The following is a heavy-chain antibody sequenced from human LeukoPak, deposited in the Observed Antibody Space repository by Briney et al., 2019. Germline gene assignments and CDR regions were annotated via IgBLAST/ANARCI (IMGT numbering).Heavy chain of an antibody. CDR2: MNPNSGNT. V-gene: IGHV1-8*02. Sequence: ASVKVSCKASGYTFTSYGISWVRQAPGQGLEWMGWMNPNSGNTGYAQKFQGRVTMTRSTSISTAYMELSSLKSDDTAVYYCARGASRSFDYWGQGTLVTVSS. J-gene: IGHJ4*02. CDR1: GYTFTSYG. CDR3: ARGASRSFDY.